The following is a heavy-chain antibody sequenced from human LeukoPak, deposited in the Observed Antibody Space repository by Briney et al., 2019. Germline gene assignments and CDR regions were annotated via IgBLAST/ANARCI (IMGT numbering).Heavy chain of an antibody. Sequence: GSLTLSCAASGFTFSDYYMSWIRQAPGKGLEWISYISSSSSYTNYADSVKGRLPISRDNAKSSLYLQMNSLRAEDTAVYYCARVVAVTSYYFDYWGQGTLVADSS. J-gene: IGHJ4*02. CDR3: ARVVAVTSYYFDY. CDR1: GFTFSDYY. CDR2: ISSSSSYT. D-gene: IGHD2-21*02. V-gene: IGHV3-11*06.